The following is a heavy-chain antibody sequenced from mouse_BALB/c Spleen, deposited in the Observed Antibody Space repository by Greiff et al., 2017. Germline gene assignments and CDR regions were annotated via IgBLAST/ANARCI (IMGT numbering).Heavy chain of an antibody. J-gene: IGHJ2*01. CDR1: GFTFSSYG. CDR3: ARGYGNYPFDY. V-gene: IGHV5-6-3*01. CDR2: INSNGGST. D-gene: IGHD2-1*01. Sequence: EVQVVESGGGLVQPGGSLKLSCAASGFTFSSYGMSWVRQTPDKRLELVATINSNGGSTYYPDSVKGRFTISRDNAKNTLYLQMSSLKSEDTAMYYCARGYGNYPFDYWGQGTTLTVSS.